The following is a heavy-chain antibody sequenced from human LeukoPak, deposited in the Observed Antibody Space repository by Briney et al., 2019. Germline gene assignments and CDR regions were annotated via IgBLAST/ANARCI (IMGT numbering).Heavy chain of an antibody. CDR2: ISGSGGST. CDR1: GFTFSSYA. Sequence: SGGSLRLSCAASGFTFSSYAMSWVRQAPGKGLEWVSAISGSGGSTYYADSVKGRFTISRDNSKNTLYLQMNSLRAEDTAIYYCAKKDQLYSYAFDIWGQGTMVTVSS. V-gene: IGHV3-23*01. CDR3: AKKDQLYSYAFDI. D-gene: IGHD2-2*01. J-gene: IGHJ3*02.